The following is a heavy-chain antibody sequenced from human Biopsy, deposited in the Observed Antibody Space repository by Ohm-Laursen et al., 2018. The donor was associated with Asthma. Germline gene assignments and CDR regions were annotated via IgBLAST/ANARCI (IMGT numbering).Heavy chain of an antibody. V-gene: IGHV3-30*03. CDR1: GFTFSTYG. D-gene: IGHD2-21*01. J-gene: IGHJ6*02. Sequence: SLRLSCSASGFTFSTYGMHWVRQAPGKGLEWVAFIAWDGINSYYADSVKGRFTISRDNSRNTLYLQKNSLRADDTAVYYCARAGESDLVGGLDVWGQGTTVIVS. CDR3: ARAGESDLVGGLDV. CDR2: IAWDGINS.